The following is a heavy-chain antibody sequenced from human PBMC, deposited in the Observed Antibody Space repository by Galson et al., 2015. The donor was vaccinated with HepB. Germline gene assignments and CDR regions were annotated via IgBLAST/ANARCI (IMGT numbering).Heavy chain of an antibody. Sequence: SVKVSCKVSGYTLTELSMHWVRQAPGKGLEWMGGFDPEDGETIYAQKFQGRVTMTEDTSTDTAYMELSSLRSEDTAVYYCATRIFSDRSIAAAGRGWYFDLWGRGTLVTVSS. CDR3: ATRIFSDRSIAAAGRGWYFDL. V-gene: IGHV1-24*01. CDR2: FDPEDGET. J-gene: IGHJ2*01. CDR1: GYTLTELS. D-gene: IGHD6-13*01.